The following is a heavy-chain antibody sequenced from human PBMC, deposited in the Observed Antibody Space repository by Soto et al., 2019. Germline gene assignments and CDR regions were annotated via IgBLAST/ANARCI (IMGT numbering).Heavy chain of an antibody. D-gene: IGHD2-2*01. J-gene: IGHJ4*02. Sequence: PSETLSLTCTVSGGSISSGGYYWSWIRQHPGKGLEWIGYIYYSGSTYYNPSLKSRVTISVDTSKNQFSLKLSSVTAADTAVYYCALNQRYAGDLSRFDYWGQGTLVTVSS. CDR1: GGSISSGGYY. V-gene: IGHV4-31*03. CDR3: ALNQRYAGDLSRFDY. CDR2: IYYSGST.